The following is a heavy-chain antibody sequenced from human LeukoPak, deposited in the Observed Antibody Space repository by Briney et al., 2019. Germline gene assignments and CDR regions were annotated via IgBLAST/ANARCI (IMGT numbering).Heavy chain of an antibody. V-gene: IGHV3-23*01. J-gene: IGHJ2*01. Sequence: PGGSLRLSCAASGFTFSNAWMNWVRQAPGKGLEWVSGISGSGGRTYYADSVKGRFAISRDNSKNTLYLYMNSLRAEDTAVYYCAKDLSSGWYWYFDLWGRGTLVTVSS. CDR1: GFTFSNAW. CDR2: ISGSGGRT. CDR3: AKDLSSGWYWYFDL. D-gene: IGHD6-19*01.